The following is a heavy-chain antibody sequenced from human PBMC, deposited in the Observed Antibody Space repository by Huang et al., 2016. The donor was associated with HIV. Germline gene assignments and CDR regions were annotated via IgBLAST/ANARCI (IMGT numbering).Heavy chain of an antibody. D-gene: IGHD5-18*01. Sequence: EVLLVQSGAELKEPGESLKISCKASGYGFSSYWFGWGRQRPGKGLEWMGIIYPRDSETKYSPAFDGQVTISADKSTRTAYLQWESLKAPDTAIYFCARQVDGFRSHFDFWGQGTLVSVSS. CDR2: IYPRDSET. CDR1: GYGFSSYW. J-gene: IGHJ4*02. CDR3: ARQVDGFRSHFDF. V-gene: IGHV5-51*01.